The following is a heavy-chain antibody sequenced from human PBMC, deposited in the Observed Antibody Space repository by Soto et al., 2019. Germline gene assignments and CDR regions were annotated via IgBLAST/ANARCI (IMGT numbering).Heavy chain of an antibody. CDR3: ARIVVGVTVDL. CDR2: ISHTGDT. Sequence: SETRSLTCTVSDASVWSDSYFWTWIRQPPGKGLEWIAYISHTGDTNYNPSLKSRVTISIDTSRNQFSLTVTSVTAADTAVYFCARIVVGVTVDLWGQGSLVTVSS. V-gene: IGHV4-61*01. CDR1: DASVWSDSYF. J-gene: IGHJ4*02. D-gene: IGHD1-26*01.